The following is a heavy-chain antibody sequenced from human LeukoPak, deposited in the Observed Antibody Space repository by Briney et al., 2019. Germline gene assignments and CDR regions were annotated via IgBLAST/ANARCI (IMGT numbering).Heavy chain of an antibody. V-gene: IGHV4-31*03. CDR3: ARGLRSYGGVDY. CDR1: GGSISSGGYY. Sequence: SETLSLTCTVSGGSISSGGYYWSWIRQHPGEGLEWIGYIYYSGSTYYNPSLKSRVTISVDTSKNQFSLKLSSVTAADTAVYYCARGLRSYGGVDYWGQGTLVTVSS. CDR2: IYYSGST. D-gene: IGHD1-26*01. J-gene: IGHJ4*02.